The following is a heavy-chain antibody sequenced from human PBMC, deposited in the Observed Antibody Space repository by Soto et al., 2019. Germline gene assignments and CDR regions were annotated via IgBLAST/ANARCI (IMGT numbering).Heavy chain of an antibody. Sequence: GGALKISCKGSVYNFAGYWISCVRQMPGKGLELMGIIYPSDYDTRYRPSFQGQVTISADKSISSAYLQWSSLRASDPAMYYCARGGVSTSTFDSWGQGNPVTVSS. J-gene: IGHJ4*02. CDR2: IYPSDYDT. CDR1: VYNFAGYW. CDR3: ARGGVSTSTFDS. V-gene: IGHV5-51*01. D-gene: IGHD3-3*01.